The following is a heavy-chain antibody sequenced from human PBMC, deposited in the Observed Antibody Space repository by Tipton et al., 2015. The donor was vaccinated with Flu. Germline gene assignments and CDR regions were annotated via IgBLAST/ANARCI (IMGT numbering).Heavy chain of an antibody. V-gene: IGHV4-59*01. J-gene: IGHJ4*02. CDR2: IYYSGST. CDR1: GGSISXYY. Sequence: TLSLTCTVSGGSISXYYWXXXRQPPGXGLEWIGYIYYSGSTNYNPSLKSRVTISVDTSKNQFSLKLSSVTAADTAVYYCAMXSVAYYFDYWGQGTLVTVSS. CDR3: AMXSVAYYFDY. D-gene: IGHD2-15*01.